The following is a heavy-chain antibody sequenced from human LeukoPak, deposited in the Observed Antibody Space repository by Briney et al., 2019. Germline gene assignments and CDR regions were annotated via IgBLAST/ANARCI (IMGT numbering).Heavy chain of an antibody. J-gene: IGHJ2*01. CDR1: GFTFSSYW. V-gene: IGHV3-74*01. Sequence: GGSLRLSCAASGFTFSSYWMHWVRHAPGKGLVWVSRINGDGSSTAYADSVKGRFTISRDNAKNTLYLQMNSLTAEDTAVYYCARGPPWYFDLWGRGTLVTVSS. D-gene: IGHD6-25*01. CDR3: ARGPPWYFDL. CDR2: INGDGSST.